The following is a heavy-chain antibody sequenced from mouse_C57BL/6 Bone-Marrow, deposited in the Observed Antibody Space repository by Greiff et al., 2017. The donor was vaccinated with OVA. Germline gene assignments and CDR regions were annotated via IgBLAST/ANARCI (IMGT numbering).Heavy chain of an antibody. J-gene: IGHJ3*01. V-gene: IGHV1-55*01. D-gene: IGHD2-1*01. Sequence: QVQLQQPGAELVKPGASVKMSCKASGYTFTSYWITWVKQRPGQGLEWIGDIYPGSGSTNYNEKFKSKATLTVDTSSSTAYMQLSSLTSEDSAVYYCAREERGNYPFAWFAYWGQGTLVTVSA. CDR3: AREERGNYPFAWFAY. CDR2: IYPGSGST. CDR1: GYTFTSYW.